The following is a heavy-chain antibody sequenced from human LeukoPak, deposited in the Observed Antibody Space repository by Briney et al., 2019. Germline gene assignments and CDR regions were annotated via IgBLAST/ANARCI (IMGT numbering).Heavy chain of an antibody. J-gene: IGHJ4*02. D-gene: IGHD6-19*01. V-gene: IGHV3-23*01. CDR3: ATWGSGFPAPYFDY. CDR1: GFTFSSYA. Sequence: PGGSLRLSCAASGFTFSSYAMSWVRQAPGKGLEWVSAISGSGGGTYYADSVKGRFTISRDNSKNTLYLQMNSLRAEDTAVYYCATWGSGFPAPYFDYWGQGTLVTVSS. CDR2: ISGSGGGT.